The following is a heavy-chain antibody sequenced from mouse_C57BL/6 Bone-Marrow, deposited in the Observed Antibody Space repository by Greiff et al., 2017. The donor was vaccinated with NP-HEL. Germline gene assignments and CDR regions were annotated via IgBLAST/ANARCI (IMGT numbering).Heavy chain of an antibody. Sequence: VQLQQPGAELVRPGSSVKLSCKASGYTFTSYWMDWVKQRPGQGLEWIGNIYPSDSETHYNQKFKDKATLTVDKSSSTAYMQLSSLTSEDSAVYYGARGKYSNYWYFDVWGTGTTVTVSS. D-gene: IGHD2-5*01. J-gene: IGHJ1*03. CDR2: IYPSDSET. CDR3: ARGKYSNYWYFDV. V-gene: IGHV1-61*01. CDR1: GYTFTSYW.